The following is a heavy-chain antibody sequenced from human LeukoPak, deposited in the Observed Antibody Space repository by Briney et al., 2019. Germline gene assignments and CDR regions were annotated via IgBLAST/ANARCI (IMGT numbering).Heavy chain of an antibody. J-gene: IGHJ4*02. CDR1: GLNFDDSA. V-gene: IGHV3-43*02. Sequence: PGGSLRLSCVASGLNFDDSAMHWVRQAPGKGLEWVSLISADGGSTFSADSVKGRFSISRDNSKNSLYLQMNGLRSEDTAMYYCAKESGKFDYWGQGTLVAVSS. CDR3: AKESGKFDY. CDR2: ISADGGST.